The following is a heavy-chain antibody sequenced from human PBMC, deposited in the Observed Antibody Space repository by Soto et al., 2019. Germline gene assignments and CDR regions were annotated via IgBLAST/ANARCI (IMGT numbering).Heavy chain of an antibody. CDR2: IKQDGSEK. J-gene: IGHJ5*02. V-gene: IGHV3-7*01. D-gene: IGHD6-19*01. CDR1: GFTFNSYW. Sequence: EVQLVESGGGLVQPGGSLRLSCAASGFTFNSYWMSWVRQAPGKGLEWVANIKQDGSEKYYVDSVKGRFTISRDNAKNSLYLQMNSLRAEDTAVYYCARGLAVAGTRWFDPWGQGTLVTVSS. CDR3: ARGLAVAGTRWFDP.